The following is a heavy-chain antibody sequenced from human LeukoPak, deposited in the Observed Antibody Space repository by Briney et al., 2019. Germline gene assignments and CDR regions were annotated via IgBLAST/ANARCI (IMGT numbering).Heavy chain of an antibody. D-gene: IGHD3-9*01. Sequence: SQTLSLACAVYGGSVSVDYCSWVRQPPGKGRGWSGESNHIGSTNYNPSLNTRVTMSVDTSKHQCSLERSAGTSAHTAWYYCARGENLLRYFDWTLKHYSYYRMDVWGQGTTVTVSS. V-gene: IGHV4-34*01. CDR1: GGSVSVDY. J-gene: IGHJ6*02. CDR3: ARGENLLRYFDWTLKHYSYYRMDV. CDR2: SNHIGST.